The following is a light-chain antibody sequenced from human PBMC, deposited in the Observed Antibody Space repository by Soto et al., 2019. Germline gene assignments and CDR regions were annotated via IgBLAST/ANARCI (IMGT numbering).Light chain of an antibody. V-gene: IGLV2-8*01. Sequence: QSVLTQPPSASGSPGQSVTISCTGTISDVGGYNYVSWYQQHPGKGPKLMIYEVTKRPSGVPDRFSGSKSGNTASLTVAGLQAEDEADYYCSSYAGSNNYVFGTGTKLTVL. CDR3: SSYAGSNNYV. J-gene: IGLJ1*01. CDR2: EVT. CDR1: ISDVGGYNY.